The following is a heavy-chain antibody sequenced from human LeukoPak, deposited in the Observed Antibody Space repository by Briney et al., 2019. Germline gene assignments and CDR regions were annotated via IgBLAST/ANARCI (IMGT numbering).Heavy chain of an antibody. CDR3: ARDLLTDDYGDYGVDY. CDR2: ISSSCSTV. Sequence: GGSLRLSCAASGFTFSSYEMNWVRQAPGKGLEWVSYISSSCSTVYYADSLKGRFTISRDNAKNSLYLQMNSLRAEDTAVYYCARDLLTDDYGDYGVDYWGQGTLVTVSS. V-gene: IGHV3-48*03. J-gene: IGHJ4*02. D-gene: IGHD4-17*01. CDR1: GFTFSSYE.